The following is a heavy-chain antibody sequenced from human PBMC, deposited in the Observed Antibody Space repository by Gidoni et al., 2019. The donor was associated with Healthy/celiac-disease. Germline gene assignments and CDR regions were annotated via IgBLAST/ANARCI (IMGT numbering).Heavy chain of an antibody. Sequence: EVQLLESGGGLVQPGGSLRLSCAASGLTFSRYAMSWVRQAPGKEMELVSSISGSGGSTYYADSVKGRFTISRDNSTNTLYLQMNSLRAEDTAVYYCAKVKRAYSSRINAFDLWGQGTMVTVSS. CDR2: ISGSGGST. D-gene: IGHD6-13*01. CDR1: GLTFSRYA. CDR3: AKVKRAYSSRINAFDL. V-gene: IGHV3-23*01. J-gene: IGHJ3*01.